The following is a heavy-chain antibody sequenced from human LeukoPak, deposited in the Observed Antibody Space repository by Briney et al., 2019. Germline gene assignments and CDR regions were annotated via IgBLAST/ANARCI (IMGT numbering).Heavy chain of an antibody. V-gene: IGHV1-69*05. J-gene: IGHJ4*02. CDR3: ARLRGYSGYDLGDYFDN. CDR1: GGTFSSYA. D-gene: IGHD5-12*01. CDR2: IIPIFGTA. Sequence: SVKVSCKASGGTFSSYAISWVRQAPGQGLEWMGRIIPIFGTANYAQKFQGRVTITTDESTSTAYMELSSLRSEDTAVYYCARLRGYSGYDLGDYFDNWGQGTLVTVSS.